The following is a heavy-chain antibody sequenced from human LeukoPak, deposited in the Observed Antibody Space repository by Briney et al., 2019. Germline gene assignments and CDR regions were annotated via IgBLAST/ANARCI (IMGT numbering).Heavy chain of an antibody. CDR1: GYTFTDHY. Sequence: ASVKVSCKASGYTFTDHYLHWVRQATGQGLEWMGWMNPNSGNTGYAQKFQGRVTMTRNTSISTAYMELSSLRSEDTAVYYCARGFGSSRLYTIYYYYYMDVWGKGTTVTISS. CDR2: MNPNSGNT. D-gene: IGHD6-13*01. CDR3: ARGFGSSRLYTIYYYYYMDV. V-gene: IGHV1-8*02. J-gene: IGHJ6*03.